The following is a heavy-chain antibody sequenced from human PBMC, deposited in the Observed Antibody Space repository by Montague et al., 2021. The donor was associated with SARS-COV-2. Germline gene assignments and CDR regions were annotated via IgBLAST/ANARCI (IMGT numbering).Heavy chain of an antibody. D-gene: IGHD4-23*01. Sequence: SETLSLTCSVSGDSFTYFYWSWIRQSPGKGLEWIGYISSTGSTNYNPSFKSRFTISVDTSENQFSLKVTSVTAADTAVYYCARTVVLADCLDFWGHGTLVTVSS. V-gene: IGHV4-59*01. CDR3: ARTVVLADCLDF. CDR2: ISSTGST. CDR1: GDSFTYFY. J-gene: IGHJ4*01.